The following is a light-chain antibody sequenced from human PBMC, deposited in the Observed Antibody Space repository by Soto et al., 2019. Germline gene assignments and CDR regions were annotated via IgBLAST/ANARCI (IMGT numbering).Light chain of an antibody. CDR2: EVS. J-gene: IGLJ2*01. CDR3: SSSTDTDTLVI. V-gene: IGLV2-14*01. Sequence: QSALTQFASVSGSPGQSITISCTGTTSDVGRYKFVSWYQQHPGKAPKLLIYEVSNRPSGVSSRFSGSKSGNTASLTISGLQTEYEATYYCSSSTDTDTLVIFGGGTKLTVL. CDR1: TSDVGRYKF.